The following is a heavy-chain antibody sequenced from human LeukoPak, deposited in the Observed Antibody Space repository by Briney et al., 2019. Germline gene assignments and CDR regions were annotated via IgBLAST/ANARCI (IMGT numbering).Heavy chain of an antibody. V-gene: IGHV4-59*08. CDR1: GGSMRTYY. CDR2: IYYTGGT. Sequence: SETLSLTCTVSGGSMRTYYWSCIRHPPGKGLEWVGCIYYTGGTNYNPSLKSRVTISVDTSKNQFSLNLTSVTAADTAVYFCASRSAYGSGWNYWGQGTLVSVSS. D-gene: IGHD6-19*01. J-gene: IGHJ4*02. CDR3: ASRSAYGSGWNY.